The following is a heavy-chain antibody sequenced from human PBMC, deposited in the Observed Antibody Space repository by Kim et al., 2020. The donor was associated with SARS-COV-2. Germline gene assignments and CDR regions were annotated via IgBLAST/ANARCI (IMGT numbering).Heavy chain of an antibody. CDR2: ISYDGSNK. D-gene: IGHD3-10*01. V-gene: IGHV3-30*04. CDR3: ARDNPIWFGANWFDP. CDR1: GFTFSSYA. Sequence: GGSLRLSCAASGFTFSSYAMHWVRQAPGKGLEWVAVISYDGSNKYYADSVKGRFTISRDNSKNTLYLQMNSLRAEDTAVYYCARDNPIWFGANWFDPWGQGTLVTVSS. J-gene: IGHJ5*02.